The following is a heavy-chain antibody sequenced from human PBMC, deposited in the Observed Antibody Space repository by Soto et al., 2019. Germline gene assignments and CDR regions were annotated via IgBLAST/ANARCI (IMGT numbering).Heavy chain of an antibody. CDR1: GYSFSTYW. J-gene: IGHJ1*01. Sequence: EVQLVQSGAEVKKPGASLKISCKGSGYSFSTYWIAWVRQMPGKGLEYMGIIHPRDSDTTYNPSFEGRVTISADKSINTAYLQWSSLKASDTAMYYCATPPSPGGDPAHFQHWGQGTLVTVSS. V-gene: IGHV5-51*01. CDR3: ATPPSPGGDPAHFQH. D-gene: IGHD2-21*01. CDR2: IHPRDSDT.